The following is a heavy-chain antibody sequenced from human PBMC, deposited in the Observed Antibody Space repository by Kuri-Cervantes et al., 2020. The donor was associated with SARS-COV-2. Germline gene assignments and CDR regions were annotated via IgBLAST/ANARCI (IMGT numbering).Heavy chain of an antibody. J-gene: IGHJ4*02. CDR3: ARDTHSWFRYDH. D-gene: IGHD6-13*01. V-gene: IGHV3-66*01. Sequence: GESLKISCAASGFTFSSYSMAWVRQAPGKGLEWVSVIHSDGTTFYGDSMKGRFIVSRDNSKNTVDLQVNSLRAEDTAVYYCARDTHSWFRYDHWGQGALVTVSS. CDR2: IHSDGTT. CDR1: GFTFSSYS.